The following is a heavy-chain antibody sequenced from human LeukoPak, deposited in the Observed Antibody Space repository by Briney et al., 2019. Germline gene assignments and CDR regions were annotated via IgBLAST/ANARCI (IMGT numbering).Heavy chain of an antibody. CDR1: GYTFTSYY. J-gene: IGHJ5*02. D-gene: IGHD2-21*02. CDR3: ATRLPTKNWSDP. CDR2: INPSGGST. Sequence: ASVKVSCKASGYTFTSYYMHWVRQAPGQGLEWMGIINPSGGSTSYAQKFQGRVTMTRDTSTSTVYMELSSLRSEDTAVYYCATRLPTKNWSDPWGQGTLVTVSS. V-gene: IGHV1-46*01.